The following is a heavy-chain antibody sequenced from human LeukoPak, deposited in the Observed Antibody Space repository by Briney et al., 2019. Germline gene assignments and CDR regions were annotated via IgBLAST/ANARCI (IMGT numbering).Heavy chain of an antibody. CDR3: ARATGGLELLRKYFDY. D-gene: IGHD1-7*01. Sequence: ASVKVSCKASGYTFTSYYMHWVRQAPGQGLEWMGIINPSGGSTSYAQKFQGRVTMTRDMSTNTVYMELSSLRSEDTAVYYCARATGGLELLRKYFDYWGQGTLVTVSS. V-gene: IGHV1-46*01. J-gene: IGHJ4*02. CDR1: GYTFTSYY. CDR2: INPSGGST.